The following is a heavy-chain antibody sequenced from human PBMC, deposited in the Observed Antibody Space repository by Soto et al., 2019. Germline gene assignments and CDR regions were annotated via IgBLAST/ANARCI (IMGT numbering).Heavy chain of an antibody. V-gene: IGHV3-7*01. D-gene: IGHD6-19*01. Sequence: PGGSLRLSCAASELTFSNYWMNWVRQAPGKGLEWVANIKQEGSEKYYVDSVKGRFTISRDNAKSSLYLQMNSLRAEDTALYYCACGTGFLIRHWGQGTLVTVSS. CDR1: ELTFSNYW. J-gene: IGHJ4*02. CDR3: ACGTGFLIRH. CDR2: IKQEGSEK.